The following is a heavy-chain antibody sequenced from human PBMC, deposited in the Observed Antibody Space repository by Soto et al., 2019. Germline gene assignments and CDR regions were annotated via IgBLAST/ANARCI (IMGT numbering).Heavy chain of an antibody. CDR2: IYYSGST. Sequence: SETLSLTCTVSGGSISTYYWTWIRQPPGKGLEWIGYIYYSGSTNYNPSLKSRVTISEDTSKKQFSLKLNSVTAADTAVYYCARGGGYSNPFNFDYWGQGTLVTVSS. CDR3: ARGGGYSNPFNFDY. J-gene: IGHJ4*02. D-gene: IGHD5-18*01. CDR1: GGSISTYY. V-gene: IGHV4-59*01.